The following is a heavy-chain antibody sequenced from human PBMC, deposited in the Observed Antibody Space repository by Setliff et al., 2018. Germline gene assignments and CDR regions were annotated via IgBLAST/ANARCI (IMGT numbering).Heavy chain of an antibody. CDR1: GGSISSYY. D-gene: IGHD3-9*01. V-gene: IGHV4-4*08. J-gene: IGHJ4*01. CDR2: IYNSGST. CDR3: ARERYFDWFFED. Sequence: PSETLSLTCTVSGGSISSYYWSWIRQPPGKGLEWIGYIYNSGSTNYNPSLTSRVTISVDTSTNQFSLKLGSVTAADTAVYYCARERYFDWFFEDWGHGTLVTVSS.